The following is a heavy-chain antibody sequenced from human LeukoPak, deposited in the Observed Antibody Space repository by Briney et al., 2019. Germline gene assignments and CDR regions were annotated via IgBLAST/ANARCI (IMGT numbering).Heavy chain of an antibody. J-gene: IGHJ4*02. V-gene: IGHV3-66*01. Sequence: GGSLRLSCVVSGFTVTSNYVSWVRQAPGKGLEWGSVIYSGGTTNYAACVKGRFTVYRDNSKNTLYLQMNSLRAEDTPVYYCASKLTSGYWGQGTLVTVSS. D-gene: IGHD4-17*01. CDR2: IYSGGTT. CDR1: GFTVTSNY. CDR3: ASKLTSGY.